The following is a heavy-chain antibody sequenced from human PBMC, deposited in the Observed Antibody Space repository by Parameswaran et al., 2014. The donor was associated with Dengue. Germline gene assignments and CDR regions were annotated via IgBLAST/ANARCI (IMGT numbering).Heavy chain of an antibody. J-gene: IGHJ6*02. CDR3: AIRSGYGTNYYYYGMDV. V-gene: IGHV1-8*01. D-gene: IGHD5-12*01. CDR2: MNPNSGNT. Sequence: WVRQAPGQGLEWMGWMNPNSGNTGYAQKFQGRVTMTRNTSISTAYMELSSLRSEDTAVYYCAIRSGYGTNYYYYGMDVWGQGTTVTVSS.